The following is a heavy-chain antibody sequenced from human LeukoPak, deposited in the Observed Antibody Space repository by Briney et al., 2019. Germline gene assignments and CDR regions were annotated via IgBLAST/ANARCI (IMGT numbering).Heavy chain of an antibody. CDR1: GFTVSSNY. CDR2: IYSGGST. D-gene: IGHD5-18*01. Sequence: GGSLRHSCAASGFTVSSNYMSWVRQAPGKGLEWVSVIYSGGSTYYADSVKGRFTISRDNSKNTLYLQMNSLRAEDTAVYYCARDPSGSYGFGWDYWGQGTLVTVSS. J-gene: IGHJ4*02. CDR3: ARDPSGSYGFGWDY. V-gene: IGHV3-66*01.